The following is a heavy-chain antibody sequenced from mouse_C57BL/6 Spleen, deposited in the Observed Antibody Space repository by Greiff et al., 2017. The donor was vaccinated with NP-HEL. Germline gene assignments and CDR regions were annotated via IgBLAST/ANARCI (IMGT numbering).Heavy chain of an antibody. CDR2: ISDGGSYT. CDR1: GFTFSSYA. V-gene: IGHV5-4*03. CDR3: ARALYGNYREDYLDC. J-gene: IGHJ2*01. Sequence: DVKLVESGGGLVKPGGSLKLSCAASGFTFSSYAMSWVRQTPEKRLEWVATISDGGSYTYYPDNVKGRFTISRDNAKNNLYLQMSHLKSEDTAMYYCARALYGNYREDYLDCWGQGTTLTVSS. D-gene: IGHD2-10*02.